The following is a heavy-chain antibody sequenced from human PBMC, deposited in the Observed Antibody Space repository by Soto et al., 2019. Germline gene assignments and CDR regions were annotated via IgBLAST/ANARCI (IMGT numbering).Heavy chain of an antibody. CDR1: GGTFSSYA. CDR3: ARGLQMYYYDSSGPEGY. D-gene: IGHD3-22*01. Sequence: SVKVSCKASGGTFSSYAISWVRQAPGQGLEWMGGIIPIFGTANYAQKFQGRVTITADESTSTAYMELSSLRSEDTAVYYCARGLQMYYYDSSGPEGYWGQGTLVTVSS. V-gene: IGHV1-69*13. J-gene: IGHJ4*02. CDR2: IIPIFGTA.